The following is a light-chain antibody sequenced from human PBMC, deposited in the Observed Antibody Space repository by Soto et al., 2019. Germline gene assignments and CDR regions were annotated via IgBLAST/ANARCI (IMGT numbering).Light chain of an antibody. Sequence: EIVLTQSPGTLSLSPGERATLSCRASQSVSGKYLAWYQQKPGQTPRLLIYGESNRASGIPDRFSGSGPGTDFTLTISRLEPEDFAVYYCHQYGFSLRTFGQGTKVDIK. CDR3: HQYGFSLRT. V-gene: IGKV3-20*01. J-gene: IGKJ1*01. CDR1: QSVSGKY. CDR2: GES.